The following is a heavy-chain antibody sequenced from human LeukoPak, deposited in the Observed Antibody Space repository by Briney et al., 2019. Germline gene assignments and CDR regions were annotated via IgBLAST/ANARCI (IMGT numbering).Heavy chain of an antibody. Sequence: PGGSLRLSCAASGFTFSSYAMSWVRQAPGKGLEWASAISGSGGSTYYADSVKGRFTISRDNSKNTLYLQMNSLRAEDTAVYYCAKIPRRGGWYPEYFQHWGQGTLVTVSS. J-gene: IGHJ1*01. CDR3: AKIPRRGGWYPEYFQH. V-gene: IGHV3-23*01. D-gene: IGHD6-19*01. CDR2: ISGSGGST. CDR1: GFTFSSYA.